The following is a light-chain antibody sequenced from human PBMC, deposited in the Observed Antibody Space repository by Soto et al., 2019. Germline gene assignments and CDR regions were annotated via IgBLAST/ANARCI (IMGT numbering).Light chain of an antibody. Sequence: QSALTQPRSVSGSPGQSVTISCTGTSGDVGGYNFVSWYQQHPGKAPTLMIFDVSQRPSGVPDRFSGSKSGNTASLTISGLQADDETGYYCYSYGGSYTWVFGGGTKLT. CDR2: DVS. CDR3: YSYGGSYTWV. CDR1: SGDVGGYNF. J-gene: IGLJ3*02. V-gene: IGLV2-11*01.